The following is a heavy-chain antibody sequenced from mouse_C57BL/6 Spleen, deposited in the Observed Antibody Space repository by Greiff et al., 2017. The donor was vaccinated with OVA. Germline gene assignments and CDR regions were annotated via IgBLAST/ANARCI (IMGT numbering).Heavy chain of an antibody. J-gene: IGHJ3*01. V-gene: IGHV1-64*01. CDR3: AREGDYDGFAY. Sequence: QVQLQPPGAELVKPGASVKLSCKASGYTFTSYWMHWVKQRPGQGLEWIGMIHPNSGSTNNNEKFKSKATLTVDKSSSTAYMQLSSLTSEDSAVYYCAREGDYDGFAYWGQGTLVTVSA. CDR2: IHPNSGST. D-gene: IGHD2-4*01. CDR1: GYTFTSYW.